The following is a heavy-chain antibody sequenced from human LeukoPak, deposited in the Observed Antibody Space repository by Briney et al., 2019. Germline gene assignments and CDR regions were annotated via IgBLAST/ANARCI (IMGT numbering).Heavy chain of an antibody. V-gene: IGHV1-8*01. CDR3: ALGYSSSSGAFDI. CDR1: GYTFTSYD. Sequence: ASVKVSCKASGYTFTSYDINWVRQATGQGLEWMGWMNPNSGNTGYAQKFQGRVTMTRDMSTSTVYMELSSLRSEDTAVYYCALGYSSSSGAFDIWGQGTMVTVSS. J-gene: IGHJ3*02. CDR2: MNPNSGNT. D-gene: IGHD6-6*01.